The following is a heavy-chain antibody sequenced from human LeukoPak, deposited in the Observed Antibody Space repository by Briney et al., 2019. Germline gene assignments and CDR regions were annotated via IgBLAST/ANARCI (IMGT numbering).Heavy chain of an antibody. CDR1: VWSFSGYY. CDR2: INHSGST. J-gene: IGHJ4*02. V-gene: IGHV4-34*01. Sequence: SETLSLTCSVYVWSFSGYYWSWIRQPPGKGLELIGEINHSGSTNYNPSLKSRLTISVDTSKNPFCLKVSSVTAADTAVYYCARGHIVATIPHFDYWGKGTLVPVSS. CDR3: ARGHIVATIPHFDY. D-gene: IGHD5-12*01.